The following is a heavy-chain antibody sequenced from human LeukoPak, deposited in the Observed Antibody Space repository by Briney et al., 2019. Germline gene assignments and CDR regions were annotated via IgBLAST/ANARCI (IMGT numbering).Heavy chain of an antibody. CDR3: ARDKLGLLNYYYYGMDV. Sequence: PGGSLRLSWAASGFTFSSYWMSWVRQAPGKGLEWVANIKQDGSEKYYVDSVKGRFTISRDNAKNSLYLQMNSLRAEDTAVYYCARDKLGLLNYYYYGMDVWGQGTTVTVSS. J-gene: IGHJ6*02. D-gene: IGHD1-26*01. CDR1: GFTFSSYW. V-gene: IGHV3-7*01. CDR2: IKQDGSEK.